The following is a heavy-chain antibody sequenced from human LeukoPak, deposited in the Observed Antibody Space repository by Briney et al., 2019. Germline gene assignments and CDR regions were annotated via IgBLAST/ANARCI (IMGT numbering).Heavy chain of an antibody. CDR1: GFTLSSYA. CDR3: AKDPYYGSGSYYFDY. D-gene: IGHD3-10*01. J-gene: IGHJ4*02. Sequence: GGSLRLSCAASGFTLSSYAMSWVRQAPGKGLEWVSAISGSGGSTYYADSVKGRFTISRDNSKNTLYLQMNSLRAEDTAVYYCAKDPYYGSGSYYFDYWGQGTLVTVSS. V-gene: IGHV3-23*01. CDR2: ISGSGGST.